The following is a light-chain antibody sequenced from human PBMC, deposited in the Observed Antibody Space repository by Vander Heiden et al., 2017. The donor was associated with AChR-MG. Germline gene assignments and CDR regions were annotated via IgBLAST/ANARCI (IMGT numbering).Light chain of an antibody. CDR2: ATS. CDR3: QQYGSSPWT. Sequence: EVVLTQSPGTLSLSPGERATLSCRASQSVSSNYFAWYQQKPGQAPRLLIYATSSRATGIPDRFSGSGSGTDFTLTVSRLEPEDFAVYYCQQYGSSPWTFGQRTKVEIK. J-gene: IGKJ1*01. CDR1: QSVSSNY. V-gene: IGKV3-20*01.